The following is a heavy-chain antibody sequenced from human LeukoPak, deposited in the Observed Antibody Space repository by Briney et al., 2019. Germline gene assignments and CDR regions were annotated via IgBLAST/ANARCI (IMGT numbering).Heavy chain of an antibody. D-gene: IGHD6-6*01. Sequence: GESLKISCKGSGYSFPRYWIGWVRQMPGKGLEWMGIIYPDDSDTRYSPSFQGQVTISADKSISTAYLQWSSLKASDTAMYYCARPHVPYSSSSAAFDIWGQGTMVTVSS. V-gene: IGHV5-51*01. CDR3: ARPHVPYSSSSAAFDI. CDR1: GYSFPRYW. J-gene: IGHJ3*02. CDR2: IYPDDSDT.